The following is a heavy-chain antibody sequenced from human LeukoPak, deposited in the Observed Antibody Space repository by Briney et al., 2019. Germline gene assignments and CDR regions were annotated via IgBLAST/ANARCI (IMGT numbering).Heavy chain of an antibody. Sequence: ASVKVSCKASGGTFSSYAISWVRQAPGQGLEWMGWINPNSGGTNYAQKFQGRVTMTRDTSISTAYMELSRLRSDDTAVYYCASSGDSSPYFDLWGRGTLVTVSS. D-gene: IGHD3-22*01. V-gene: IGHV1-2*02. CDR1: GGTFSSYA. CDR2: INPNSGGT. J-gene: IGHJ2*01. CDR3: ASSGDSSPYFDL.